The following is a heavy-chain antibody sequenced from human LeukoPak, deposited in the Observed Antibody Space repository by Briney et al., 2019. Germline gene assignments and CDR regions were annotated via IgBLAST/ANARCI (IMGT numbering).Heavy chain of an antibody. D-gene: IGHD3-10*01. V-gene: IGHV4-34*01. CDR1: GASFSGYY. CDR3: ARRYGSGRDY. J-gene: IGHJ4*02. Sequence: SETLSLTCAVYGASFSGYYWSWIPQPPGKGLEWIGEINHSGSTNYNPSLKSRVTISVDTSKNQLSLKLSSVPAADTAVYYCARRYGSGRDYWGQGTLVTVSS. CDR2: INHSGST.